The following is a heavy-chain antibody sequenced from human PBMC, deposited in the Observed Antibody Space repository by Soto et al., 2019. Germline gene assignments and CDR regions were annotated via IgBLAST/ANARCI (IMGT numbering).Heavy chain of an antibody. CDR1: DDFISSYY. CDR3: ARADYEILTGSYAMDV. D-gene: IGHD3-9*01. CDR2: VSTNGAT. J-gene: IGHJ6*02. V-gene: IGHV4-4*07. Sequence: PSETLSLTCTVSDDFISSYYWNWIRQPPGKGMEWIGRVSTNGATNYNPSLESRVTMSVDTSKNQFSLKLTSVTAADTAVYFCARADYEILTGSYAMDVWGQGTTVTVSS.